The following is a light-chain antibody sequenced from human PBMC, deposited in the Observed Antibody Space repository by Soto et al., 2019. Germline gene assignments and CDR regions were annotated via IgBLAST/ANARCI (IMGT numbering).Light chain of an antibody. Sequence: ELVLTPSPGPLSLSPGERATLSCRASQSVSNNYLAWYQQKPGQAPRLLIYGASNRATGIPDRFSGSGSGTDFTLTISRLEPEDFAVYYCQQYGSSPKVTFGQGTRLEIK. J-gene: IGKJ5*01. V-gene: IGKV3-20*01. CDR1: QSVSNNY. CDR2: GAS. CDR3: QQYGSSPKVT.